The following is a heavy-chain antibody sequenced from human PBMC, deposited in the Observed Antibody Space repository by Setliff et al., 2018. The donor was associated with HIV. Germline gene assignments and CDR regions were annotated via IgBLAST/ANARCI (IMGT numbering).Heavy chain of an antibody. CDR3: ARVSYYGSFYYNYYMDV. V-gene: IGHV4-59*11. CDR1: GGSIRSHY. CDR2: IYYSGST. D-gene: IGHD3-10*01. J-gene: IGHJ6*03. Sequence: SETMSLTCTVSGGSIRSHYWSWIREPPGKGLEWIGYIYYSGSTNYNPSLKSRVTISLDTSNSQFSLKLSSLTAADTAVYYCARVSYYGSFYYNYYMDVWGKGTTVTVSS.